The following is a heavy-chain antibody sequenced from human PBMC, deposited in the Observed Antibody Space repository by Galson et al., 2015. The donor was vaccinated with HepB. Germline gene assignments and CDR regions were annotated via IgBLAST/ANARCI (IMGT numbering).Heavy chain of an antibody. CDR1: GFTFSSYA. J-gene: IGHJ4*02. Sequence: SLRLSCAASGFTFSSYAMSWVRQVPGKGLEWVSVICGSGGSTYYADSVKGRFTISRDNSKNTLYLQMNSLRAEDTAIYYCAKDILGSCNSGIDYWGPGTLLTASS. CDR2: ICGSGGST. CDR3: AKDILGSCNSGIDY. V-gene: IGHV3-23*01. D-gene: IGHD2-15*01.